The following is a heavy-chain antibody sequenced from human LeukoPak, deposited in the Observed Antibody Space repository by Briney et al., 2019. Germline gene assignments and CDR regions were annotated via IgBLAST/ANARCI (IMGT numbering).Heavy chain of an antibody. Sequence: GGSLRLPCAASGFTFSSYAMSWVRQAPGKGLEWVSAISGSGGSTYYADSVKGRFTISRDNSKITLYLQMNSLRAEDTAVYYCAKSSKMAYYYDSSGYYRFSPDAFDIWGQGTMVTVSS. V-gene: IGHV3-23*01. CDR1: GFTFSSYA. D-gene: IGHD3-22*01. CDR3: AKSSKMAYYYDSSGYYRFSPDAFDI. J-gene: IGHJ3*02. CDR2: ISGSGGST.